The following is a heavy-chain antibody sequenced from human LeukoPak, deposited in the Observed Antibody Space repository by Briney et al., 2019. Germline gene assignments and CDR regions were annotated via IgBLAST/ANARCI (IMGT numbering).Heavy chain of an antibody. CDR3: ARALLGYSSSWPSSA. J-gene: IGHJ5*02. Sequence: SGRSLRLSCAASGFTFSSYAMHWVRQAPGKGLEWVAVISYDGSNKYYADSVKGRFTISRDNSKNTLYLQMNSLRAEDMAVYYCARALLGYSSSWPSSAWGQGTLVTVSS. CDR2: ISYDGSNK. CDR1: GFTFSSYA. V-gene: IGHV3-30*04. D-gene: IGHD6-13*01.